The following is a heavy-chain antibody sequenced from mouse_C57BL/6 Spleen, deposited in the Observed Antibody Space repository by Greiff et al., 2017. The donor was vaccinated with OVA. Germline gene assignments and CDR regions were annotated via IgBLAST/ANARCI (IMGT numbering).Heavy chain of an antibody. CDR1: GFTFNTYA. CDR2: IRSKSSNSAT. J-gene: IGHJ1*03. CDR3: VGEGVTGTPWYFDV. V-gene: IGHV10-3*01. D-gene: IGHD4-1*01. Sequence: EVQLVESGGGLVQPKGSLKLSCAASGFTFNTYAMHWVRQAPGKGLEWVARIRSKSSNSATYYADSVKDRFTIFTDDSQSMLYLQMNNLKTEDTAMYYCVGEGVTGTPWYFDVWGTGTTVTVSS.